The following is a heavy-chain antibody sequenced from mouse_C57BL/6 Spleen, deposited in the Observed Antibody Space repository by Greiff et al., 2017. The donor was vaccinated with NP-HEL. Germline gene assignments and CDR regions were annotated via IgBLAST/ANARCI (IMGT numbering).Heavy chain of an antibody. J-gene: IGHJ2*01. CDR2: IYPGDGDT. CDR1: GYAFSSSW. D-gene: IGHD2-2*01. V-gene: IGHV1-82*01. Sequence: VQLQESGPELVKPGASVKISCKASGYAFSSSWMNWVKQRPGKGLEWIGRIYPGDGDTNYNGKFKGKATLTADKSSSTAYMQLSSLTSEDSAVYFCENGYYGDYWGQGTTLTVSS. CDR3: ENGYYGDY.